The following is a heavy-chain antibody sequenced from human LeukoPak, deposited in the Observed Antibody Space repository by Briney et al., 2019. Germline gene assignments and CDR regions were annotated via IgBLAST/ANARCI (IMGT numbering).Heavy chain of an antibody. V-gene: IGHV3-21*01. CDR2: ISRSSSYL. D-gene: IGHD3-16*01. CDR3: ARDFLRGSPDFFDY. CDR1: EFTFSSYN. J-gene: IGHJ4*02. Sequence: PGGSLRLSCAASEFTFSSYNMNWVRQAPGKGPEWVSSISRSSSYLYYAVSVKGRFTISRDSSKNTLYLQMNSLRTEDTAVYYCARDFLRGSPDFFDYWGQGTLVTVSS.